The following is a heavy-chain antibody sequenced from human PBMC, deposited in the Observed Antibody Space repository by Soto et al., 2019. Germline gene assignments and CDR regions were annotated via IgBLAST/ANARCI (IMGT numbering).Heavy chain of an antibody. V-gene: IGHV4-4*07. CDR2: IHSSGNV. Sequence: SETLSLTCSVSGASVRSYYWSWFRQPVGKGLEWIGRIHSSGNVNYNPSLESRVTMSLDTSKNQFSLRLSSLTAADTALYLCARDVGKNYWGQGTRVTVSS. D-gene: IGHD3-10*01. CDR1: GASVRSYY. J-gene: IGHJ4*02. CDR3: ARDVGKNY.